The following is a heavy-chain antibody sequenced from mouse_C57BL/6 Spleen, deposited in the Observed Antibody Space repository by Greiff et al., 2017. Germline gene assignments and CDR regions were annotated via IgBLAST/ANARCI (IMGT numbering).Heavy chain of an antibody. CDR3: ARIVPHYDGSNPYFDD. D-gene: IGHD1-1*01. J-gene: IGHJ2*01. CDR2: IWWDDDK. V-gene: IGHV8-8*01. Sequence: QVTLKESGPGILQPSPTLSLTCSFSGFSLSTFGMGVVWIRQPSGKGLEWLAHIWWDDDKYYHPALKSRLTIAKDTSKAQIFFKIAHVNTTDEATEYCARIVPHYDGSNPYFDDWGKGTTLTVSS. CDR1: GFSLSTFGMG.